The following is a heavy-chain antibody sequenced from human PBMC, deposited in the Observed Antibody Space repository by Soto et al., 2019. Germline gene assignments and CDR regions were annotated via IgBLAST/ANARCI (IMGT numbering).Heavy chain of an antibody. J-gene: IGHJ4*02. CDR2: IYYSGST. Sequence: QVQLQESGPGLVKPSQTLSLTCTVSGGAISSGGYYWSWIRQHPGKGLEWIGYIYYSGSTYYNPSLESRVTISVDTSKNQFSLKPSSVTAADTAVYYCARDATTVTTGGVLDYWGQGTLVTVSS. V-gene: IGHV4-31*03. CDR3: ARDATTVTTGGVLDY. CDR1: GGAISSGGYY. D-gene: IGHD4-17*01.